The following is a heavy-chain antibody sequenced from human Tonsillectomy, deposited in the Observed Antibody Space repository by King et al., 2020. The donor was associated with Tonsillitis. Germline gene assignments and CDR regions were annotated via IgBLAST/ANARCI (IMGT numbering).Heavy chain of an antibody. Sequence: VQLVESGGGLIQPGGSLRLSCAASGFTFSSYAMNWVRRAPGKGLEVVSAIRGNGGSTYYADSVKGRFTISRDNSKNTLFLQMNSLRAEDTAVYYCAKGSSVWSGFDIWGQGTMVTVSS. CDR2: IRGNGGST. J-gene: IGHJ3*02. CDR1: GFTFSSYA. CDR3: AKGSSVWSGFDI. V-gene: IGHV3-23*04. D-gene: IGHD3-3*01.